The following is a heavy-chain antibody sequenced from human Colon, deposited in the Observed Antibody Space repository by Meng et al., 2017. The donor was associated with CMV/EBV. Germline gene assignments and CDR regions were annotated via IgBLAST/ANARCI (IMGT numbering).Heavy chain of an antibody. J-gene: IGHJ4*02. CDR2: IVTTGSAV. CDR3: ARGKTRFCGGDNYYSE. V-gene: IGHV3-21*01. CDR1: GFTFSSYG. Sequence: GESLKISCAASGFTFSSYGMNWVRQAPGRGLEWVASIVTTGSAVYYADSVKGRFTISRDNAKNSLYLQMSSLSAEDTAVYYCARGKTRFCGGDNYYSEWGQGALVTVSS. D-gene: IGHD2-21*01.